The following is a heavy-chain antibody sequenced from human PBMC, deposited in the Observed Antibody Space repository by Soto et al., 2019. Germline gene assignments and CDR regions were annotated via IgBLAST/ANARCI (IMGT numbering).Heavy chain of an antibody. D-gene: IGHD6-6*01. CDR2: IGTAGDT. CDR3: ASSPGGQLVPNFDY. V-gene: IGHV3-13*01. Sequence: GGSLRLSCAASGFTFSSYDMHWVRQATGKGLEWVSAIGTAGDTYYPGSVKGRFTISRENAKNSLYLQMNSLRAEDTAVYYCASSPGGQLVPNFDYWGQGTLVTVSS. J-gene: IGHJ4*02. CDR1: GFTFSSYD.